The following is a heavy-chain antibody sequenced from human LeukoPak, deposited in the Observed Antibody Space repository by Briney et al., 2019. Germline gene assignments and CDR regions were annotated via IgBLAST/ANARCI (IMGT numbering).Heavy chain of an antibody. CDR3: ARETYYYDSSGYRMYYFDY. CDR1: GYTFTGYY. CDR2: INPNSGGT. D-gene: IGHD3-22*01. V-gene: IGHV1-2*02. Sequence: AASVKVSCKASGYTFTGYYMHWVRQAPGQGLEWMGWINPNSGGTNYAQKFQGRVTMTRDTSISIAYMELSSLRSEDTAVYYCARETYYYDSSGYRMYYFDYWGQGTLVTVSS. J-gene: IGHJ4*02.